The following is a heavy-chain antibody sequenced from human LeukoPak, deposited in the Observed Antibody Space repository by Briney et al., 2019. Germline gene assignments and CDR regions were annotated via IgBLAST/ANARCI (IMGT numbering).Heavy chain of an antibody. CDR1: GFTFSNAW. CDR2: IKSKTDGGTA. Sequence: GGSLRLSCAASGFTFSNAWMSWVRQAPGKGLEWVGRIKSKTDGGTADYAAPVKGRFTISRDDSKNTLYLQMNSLKTEDTAVYYCTTVGQRLLWFGELFSWYFDYWGQGTLVTVSS. J-gene: IGHJ4*02. D-gene: IGHD3-10*01. V-gene: IGHV3-15*01. CDR3: TTVGQRLLWFGELFSWYFDY.